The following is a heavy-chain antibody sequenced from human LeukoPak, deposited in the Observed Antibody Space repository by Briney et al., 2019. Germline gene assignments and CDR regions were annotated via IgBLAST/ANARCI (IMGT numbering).Heavy chain of an antibody. CDR2: IKHDGSDK. J-gene: IGHJ4*02. Sequence: GGSLRHSCAASGFTFSSYWMSWVRQAPGKGLEWVANIKHDGSDKYYVDSVKGRFTISRDNAENSLYLQMNSLRAEDTAMYYCARSQSLGYWGQGTLVTVSS. CDR1: GFTFSSYW. CDR3: ARSQSLGY. V-gene: IGHV3-7*04.